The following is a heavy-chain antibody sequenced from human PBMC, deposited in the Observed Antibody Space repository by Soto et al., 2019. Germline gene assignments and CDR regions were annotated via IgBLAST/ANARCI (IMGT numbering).Heavy chain of an antibody. J-gene: IGHJ4*02. D-gene: IGHD5-12*01. CDR3: AKEIAVAVATPREY. V-gene: IGHV3-23*01. CDR2: ISGSGGET. CDR1: GFTYSIYA. Sequence: EVQLLQSGGGLVQPGGSLRLSCTASGFTYSIYAMAWVRQAPGKGLEWVSAISGSGGETYYADSVKGRFTISRDNSKNTVYLQMTNLRAEDTGVYYCAKEIAVAVATPREYWGQGTLVTVSS.